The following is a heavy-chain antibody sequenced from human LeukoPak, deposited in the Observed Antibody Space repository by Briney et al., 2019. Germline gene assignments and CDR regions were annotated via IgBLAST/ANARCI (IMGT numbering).Heavy chain of an antibody. CDR2: ISANSVRS. CDR1: GYTFSTYG. J-gene: IGHJ6*03. Sequence: GASVKVSCKASGYTFSTYGLGWVRQAPGQGLEWMGWISANSVRSNYAQRLHDRVTMTSDTSTSTGYMDLRNLRSDDTAVYYCARGVYMDVWGTGTTVTVSS. CDR3: ARGVYMDV. V-gene: IGHV1-18*01.